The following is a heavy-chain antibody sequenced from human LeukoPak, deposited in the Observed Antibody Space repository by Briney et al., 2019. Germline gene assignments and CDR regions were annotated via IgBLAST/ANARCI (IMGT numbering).Heavy chain of an antibody. CDR3: ARDHGDRYCSSTSCSMGY. Sequence: PGGSLRLSCAASGFTVSSNYMSWVRQAPGKGLEWVSVIYSGGSTYYADSVKGRFTISRDNSKNTLYLQMNSLRAEDTAVYYCARDHGDRYCSSTSCSMGYWGQGTLVTVSS. CDR1: GFTVSSNY. CDR2: IYSGGST. V-gene: IGHV3-53*01. D-gene: IGHD2-2*01. J-gene: IGHJ4*02.